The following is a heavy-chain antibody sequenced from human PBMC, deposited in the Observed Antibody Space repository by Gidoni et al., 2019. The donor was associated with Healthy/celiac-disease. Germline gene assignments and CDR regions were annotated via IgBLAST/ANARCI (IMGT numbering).Heavy chain of an antibody. J-gene: IGHJ3*02. CDR1: GGSFSGYY. CDR3: AREAGGDMDAFDI. Sequence: QVQLQQWGAGLLKPSETLSLTCAVYGGSFSGYYWSWTRQPPGKGLEWIGEINHSGSTNYNPSLKSRVTISVDTSKNQFSLKLSSVTAADTAVYYCAREAGGDMDAFDIWGQGTMVTVSS. D-gene: IGHD2-21*02. V-gene: IGHV4-34*01. CDR2: INHSGST.